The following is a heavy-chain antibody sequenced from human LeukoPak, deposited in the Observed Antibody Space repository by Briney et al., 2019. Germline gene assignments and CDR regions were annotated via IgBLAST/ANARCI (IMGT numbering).Heavy chain of an antibody. J-gene: IGHJ4*02. CDR3: ARVTGSIDY. CDR1: VCTFTSYD. CDR2: MNPKSGNT. Sequence: GASVKVSCKASVCTFTSYDNNWVREATGQGHEWMGWMNPKSGNTGFAQKFQGRVTMTRDTSISTAYMELGSLRSEDTAVDYCARVTGSIDYWGQGTVVTVSS. D-gene: IGHD1-26*01. V-gene: IGHV1-8*01.